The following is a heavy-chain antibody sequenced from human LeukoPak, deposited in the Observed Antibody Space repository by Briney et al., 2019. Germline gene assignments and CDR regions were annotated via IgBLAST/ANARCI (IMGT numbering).Heavy chain of an antibody. CDR2: ISSSSSTI. CDR3: ARDKGTYHNRYYFDY. Sequence: GGSLRLSCAVSGFTFSSYSMNWVRQAPGKGLEWLSYISSSSSTIFYADSVKGRFTISRDNAKNSLYLQMNSLRDEDTAVYFCARDKGTYHNRYYFDYWGQGTLVTVSS. CDR1: GFTFSSYS. D-gene: IGHD1-14*01. V-gene: IGHV3-48*02. J-gene: IGHJ4*02.